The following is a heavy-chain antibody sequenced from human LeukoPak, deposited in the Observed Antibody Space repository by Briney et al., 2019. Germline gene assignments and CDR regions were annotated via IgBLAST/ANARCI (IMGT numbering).Heavy chain of an antibody. CDR3: ARGIAVAVPSH. CDR1: GGTFSSYA. D-gene: IGHD6-19*01. V-gene: IGHV1-69*13. CDR2: IIPIFGTA. Sequence: EASVKVSCKASGGTFSSYAISWVRQAPGQGLEWMGGIIPIFGTANCAQKFQGRVTITADESTSTAYMELSSLRSEDTAVYYCARGIAVAVPSHWGQGTLVTVSS. J-gene: IGHJ4*02.